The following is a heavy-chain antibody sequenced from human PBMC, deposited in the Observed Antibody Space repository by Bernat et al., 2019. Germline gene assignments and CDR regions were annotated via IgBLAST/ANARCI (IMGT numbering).Heavy chain of an antibody. Sequence: QLQLQESCPGLVKPSETLSLTCTVSGGSISSSSYYCGWIRQPPGKGLEWIGSIYYSGSTYYNPSLKSRVTISVDTSKNQFSLKLSSVTAADTAVYYCARNYGDYVDDYWGQGTLVTVSS. D-gene: IGHD4-17*01. CDR3: ARNYGDYVDDY. J-gene: IGHJ4*02. CDR2: IYYSGST. CDR1: GGSISSSSYY. V-gene: IGHV4-39*01.